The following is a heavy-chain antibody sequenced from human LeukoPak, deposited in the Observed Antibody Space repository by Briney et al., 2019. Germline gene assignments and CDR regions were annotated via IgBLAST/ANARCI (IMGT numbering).Heavy chain of an antibody. J-gene: IGHJ6*03. CDR1: GITFSTYS. D-gene: IGHD4-17*01. V-gene: IGHV3-21*04. Sequence: GGSLRLSCAGSGITFSTYSMNWVRQAPGKGLEWVSSISSSSTYIYYADSVKGRFTISRDNAKNSLYLQMNSLRADDTALYYCAKQYGDGLPYMDVWGKGTTVTISS. CDR2: ISSSSTYI. CDR3: AKQYGDGLPYMDV.